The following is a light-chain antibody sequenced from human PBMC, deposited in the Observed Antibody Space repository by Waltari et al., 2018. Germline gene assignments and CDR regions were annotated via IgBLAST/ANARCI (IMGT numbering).Light chain of an antibody. CDR3: QQYGSSPRRT. CDR2: GAS. V-gene: IGKV3-20*01. CDR1: QSVSSSY. Sequence: EIVLTQSPGTLSLSPGERATLSCRASQSVSSSYLAWYQQKPGQAPRLLIYGASSRATGSPDRFSGSGSGTDFTLTISRLEPEDCAVYYCQQYGSSPRRTFGGGTKVEIK. J-gene: IGKJ4*01.